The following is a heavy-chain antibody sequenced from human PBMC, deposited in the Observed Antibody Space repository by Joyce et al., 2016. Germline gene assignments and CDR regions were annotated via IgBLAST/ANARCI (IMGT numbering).Heavy chain of an antibody. J-gene: IGHJ5*02. CDR2: IDPGDSDT. D-gene: IGHD3-10*01. CDR1: GYSFTNYW. Sequence: EMQLVQSGTEVKKPGDSLIISCKGSGYSFTNYWIGWVRQMPGKGLEWMGIIDPGDSDTRYIPSFQGQGTMSVDKSISSAYLHWSSLRASDTATYYCASLFSDTVRVFDLWGQGTLVTVSS. CDR3: ASLFSDTVRVFDL. V-gene: IGHV5-51*01.